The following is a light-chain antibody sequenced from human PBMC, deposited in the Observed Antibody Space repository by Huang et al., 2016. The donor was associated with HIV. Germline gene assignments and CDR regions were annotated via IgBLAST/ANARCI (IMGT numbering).Light chain of an antibody. CDR3: QQRSAWPPFT. CDR2: DAS. Sequence: EIVLTQSPATLSMSPGERATLACRASQSISRYLAWYQQKPGQAPRLLIYDASNRATGIPDRFSGSGSGTDFTLTINNLEPEDSAVYYCQQRSAWPPFTFGPGTKVEIK. CDR1: QSISRY. J-gene: IGKJ3*01. V-gene: IGKV3-11*01.